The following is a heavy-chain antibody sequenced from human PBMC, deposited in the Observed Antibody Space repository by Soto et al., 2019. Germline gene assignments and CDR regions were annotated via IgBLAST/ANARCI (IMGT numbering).Heavy chain of an antibody. V-gene: IGHV4-39*01. CDR3: ARLDGPGGMFDP. J-gene: IGHJ5*02. Sequence: QLQLQESGPGLVKPSETLSLTCTVSGGSISSTSYYWGWIRQPPGKGLEWIGSIYYSGTTYYNPSLRIQVTISVETSENQVSLKLHSVTAADTAVYYCARLDGPGGMFDPWGQGTLVTVSS. CDR1: GGSISSTSYY. D-gene: IGHD3-16*01. CDR2: IYYSGTT.